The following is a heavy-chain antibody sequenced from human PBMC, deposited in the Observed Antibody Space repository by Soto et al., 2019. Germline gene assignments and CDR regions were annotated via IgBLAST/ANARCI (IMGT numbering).Heavy chain of an antibody. CDR3: ARSGYSYGPNPLLY. CDR2: IYYSGST. D-gene: IGHD5-18*01. J-gene: IGHJ4*02. CDR1: GGSISSGGYY. Sequence: QVQLQESGPGLVKPSQTLSLTCTVSGGSISSGGYYWSWIRQHPGKGLEWIGYIYYSGSTYYNPSLKSRGTISVXTXKNQCSLKLSSVTAADTAVYYCARSGYSYGPNPLLYWGQGTLVTVSS. V-gene: IGHV4-31*03.